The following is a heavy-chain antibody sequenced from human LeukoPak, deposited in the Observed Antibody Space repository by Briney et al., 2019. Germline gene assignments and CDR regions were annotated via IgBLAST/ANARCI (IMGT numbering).Heavy chain of an antibody. Sequence: GGSLRLSCAASGVTFSNYWMHWVRQAPGKGLEWVSYISSSGSTIYYADSVKGRFTISRDNSKNTLYLQMNSLRAEDTAVYYCARSSYGRISGWFDPWGQGTLVTVSS. CDR3: ARSSYGRISGWFDP. J-gene: IGHJ5*02. CDR1: GVTFSNYW. CDR2: ISSSGSTI. V-gene: IGHV3-48*01. D-gene: IGHD4-23*01.